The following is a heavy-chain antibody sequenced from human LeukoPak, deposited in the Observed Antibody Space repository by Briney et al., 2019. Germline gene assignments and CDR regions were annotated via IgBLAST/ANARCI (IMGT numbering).Heavy chain of an antibody. CDR2: IKQDGGEK. V-gene: IGHV3-7*01. D-gene: IGHD4-17*01. CDR3: ARLGARQVLDY. CDR1: GFTFSSYW. Sequence: GGSLRLSCTASGFTFSSYWMSWVRQAPGKGLEWVANIKQDGGEKYYADSVKGRFTISRDNAKNSLYLQMNSLRAEDTAVYYCARLGARQVLDYWGQGTLVTVSS. J-gene: IGHJ4*02.